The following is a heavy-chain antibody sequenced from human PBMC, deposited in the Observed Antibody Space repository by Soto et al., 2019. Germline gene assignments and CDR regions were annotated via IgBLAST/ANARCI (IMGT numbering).Heavy chain of an antibody. V-gene: IGHV1-2*04. CDR2: INPNSGGA. Sequence: ASVKVSCKASGYTFTGYYMHWVRQAPGQGLEWMGWINPNSGGADYAQKFQGWVTMTRDTSISTAYMKLSRLRSDDTAVYYCAIDIPIVITGSWEPTGMKPGYYYCMDVWGKGTTVTVSS. CDR1: GYTFTGYY. J-gene: IGHJ6*03. D-gene: IGHD1-20*01. CDR3: AIDIPIVITGSWEPTGMKPGYYYCMDV.